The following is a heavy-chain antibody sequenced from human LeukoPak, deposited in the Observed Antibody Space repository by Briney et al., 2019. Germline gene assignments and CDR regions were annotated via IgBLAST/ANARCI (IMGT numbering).Heavy chain of an antibody. V-gene: IGHV4-59*01. D-gene: IGHD5-12*01. CDR3: ARSDGGYAWWFDP. Sequence: SETLSLTCTVSGGSISSYYWSWIRQPPGKGLEWIGYIYYSGSTNYNPSLKSRVTISVDTSKNQFSLKLSSVTAADTAVYYCARSDGGYAWWFDPWGQGTLVTVSS. J-gene: IGHJ5*02. CDR1: GGSISSYY. CDR2: IYYSGST.